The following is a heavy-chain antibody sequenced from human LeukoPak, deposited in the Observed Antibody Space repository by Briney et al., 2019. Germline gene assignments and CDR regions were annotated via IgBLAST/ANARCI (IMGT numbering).Heavy chain of an antibody. D-gene: IGHD3-22*01. V-gene: IGHV1-69*04. CDR2: IIPILGIA. Sequence: SVKVSCKASGGTFSSYAISWVRQAPGQGPEWMGRIIPILGIANYAQKFQGRVTITADKSTSTAYMELSSLRSEDTAVYYCARGALDYYDSSGYSPAFDIWGQGTMVTVSS. J-gene: IGHJ3*02. CDR1: GGTFSSYA. CDR3: ARGALDYYDSSGYSPAFDI.